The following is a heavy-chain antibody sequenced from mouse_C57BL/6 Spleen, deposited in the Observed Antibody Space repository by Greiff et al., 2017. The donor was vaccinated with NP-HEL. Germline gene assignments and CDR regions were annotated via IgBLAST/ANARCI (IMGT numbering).Heavy chain of an antibody. CDR2: IYPRSGNT. D-gene: IGHD1-1*01. CDR3: AKFDYYERDYAMDY. V-gene: IGHV1-81*01. Sequence: VQLQQSGAELARPGASVKLSCKASGYTFTSYGISWVKQRTGQGLEWIGEIYPRSGNTYYNEKFKGKATLTADKSSSTPYMELRSLTTEESAVYSGAKFDYYERDYAMDYWGQGTSVTVSS. J-gene: IGHJ4*01. CDR1: GYTFTSYG.